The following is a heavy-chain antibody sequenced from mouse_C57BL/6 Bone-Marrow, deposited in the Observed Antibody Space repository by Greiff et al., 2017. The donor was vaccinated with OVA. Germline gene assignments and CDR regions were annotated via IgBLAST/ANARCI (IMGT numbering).Heavy chain of an antibody. Sequence: QVQLQQSGPGLVAPSQCLSISCTVSGFSLTSYGVSWVRQPPGKGLEWLGVIWGDGSTNYHSAPISSLGISKDNSKSHVILKLNSQHTDDTATYYCTKPTAHAPQYAMDYWGQGTSVTVSS. CDR2: IWGDGST. CDR1: GFSLTSYG. CDR3: TKPTAHAPQYAMDY. D-gene: IGHD3-2*02. V-gene: IGHV2-3*01. J-gene: IGHJ4*01.